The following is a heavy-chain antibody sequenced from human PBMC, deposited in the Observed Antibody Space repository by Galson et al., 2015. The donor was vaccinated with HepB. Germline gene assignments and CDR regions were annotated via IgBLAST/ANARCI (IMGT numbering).Heavy chain of an antibody. CDR3: ARHTFWGAFDI. Sequence: ETLSLTCTVSGGSISSSSYYWGWIRQPPGKGLEWIGNIYYSGSTYYNPSLKSRVTISVDTSKNQFSLKLSSVTAADTTVYYCARHTFWGAFDIWGQGTMVTVSS. J-gene: IGHJ3*02. D-gene: IGHD3-16*01. CDR2: IYYSGST. V-gene: IGHV4-39*01. CDR1: GGSISSSSYY.